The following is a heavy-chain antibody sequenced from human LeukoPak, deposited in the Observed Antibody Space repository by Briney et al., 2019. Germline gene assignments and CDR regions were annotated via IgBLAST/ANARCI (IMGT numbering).Heavy chain of an antibody. D-gene: IGHD6-13*01. CDR1: GFTFSSCP. Sequence: GGSLRLSCSASGFTFSSCPMSWVRQAPGKGLEWVSAISGSGGSTYYADSVKGRFTISRDNSKNTMYLQMNSLRAEDTAVYYCEKLSDSSSWYYFDYWGQGTLVTVSS. CDR2: ISGSGGST. J-gene: IGHJ4*02. CDR3: EKLSDSSSWYYFDY. V-gene: IGHV3-23*01.